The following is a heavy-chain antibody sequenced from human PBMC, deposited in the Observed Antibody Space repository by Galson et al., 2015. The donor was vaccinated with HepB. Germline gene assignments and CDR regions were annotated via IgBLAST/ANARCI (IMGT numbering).Heavy chain of an antibody. Sequence: SVKVSCKASGGTFSSYAISWVRQAPGQGLEWMGRIIPILGIANYAQKFQGRVTITAGKSTSTAYMELSSLRSEDTAVYYCAREGGIFDPWGQGTLVTVSS. D-gene: IGHD3-16*01. CDR1: GGTFSSYA. CDR3: AREGGIFDP. J-gene: IGHJ5*02. CDR2: IIPILGIA. V-gene: IGHV1-69*04.